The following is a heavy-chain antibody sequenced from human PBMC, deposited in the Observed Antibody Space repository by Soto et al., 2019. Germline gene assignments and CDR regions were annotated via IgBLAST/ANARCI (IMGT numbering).Heavy chain of an antibody. J-gene: IGHJ5*02. CDR2: MNPNSGNT. CDR1: GYTFTSYD. Sequence: QVQLVQSGAEVKKPGASVKVSCKASGYTFTSYDINWVRQATGQGLEWMGWMNPNSGNTGYAQKSQGRVTMTRNTSISTAYMELSSLRSEDTAVYYCARGELCSSTSCLHNWFDPWGQGTLVTVSS. CDR3: ARGELCSSTSCLHNWFDP. D-gene: IGHD2-2*01. V-gene: IGHV1-8*01.